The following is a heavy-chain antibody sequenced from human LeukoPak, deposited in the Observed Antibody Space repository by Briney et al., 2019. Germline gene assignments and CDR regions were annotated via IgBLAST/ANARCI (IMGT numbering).Heavy chain of an antibody. J-gene: IGHJ6*02. D-gene: IGHD2-2*01. V-gene: IGHV3-23*01. CDR3: AKGGSSSTIYYYYGMDV. CDR1: GFTFSSYG. CDR2: ISGSGGST. Sequence: GGSLRLSCAASGFTFSSYGMSWVRLAPGKGLEWVSTISGSGGSTYNADSVKGRFTISRDNSKNTLYLQMNSLRAEDTAVYYCAKGGSSSTIYYYYGMDVWGQGTTVTVSS.